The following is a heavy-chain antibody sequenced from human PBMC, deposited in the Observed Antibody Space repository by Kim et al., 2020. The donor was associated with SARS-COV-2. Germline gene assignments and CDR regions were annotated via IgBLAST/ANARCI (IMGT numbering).Heavy chain of an antibody. Sequence: GGSLRLSCAASGFTFSSYAMSWVRQAPGKGLEWVSVIYSGGSSTYYADSVKGRFTISRDNSKNTLYLQMNSLRAEDTAVYYCAKDLGGNSRYYYGMDVWG. V-gene: IGHV3-23*03. CDR1: GFTFSSYA. J-gene: IGHJ6*01. CDR3: AKDLGGNSRYYYGMDV. D-gene: IGHD2-21*02. CDR2: IYSGGSST.